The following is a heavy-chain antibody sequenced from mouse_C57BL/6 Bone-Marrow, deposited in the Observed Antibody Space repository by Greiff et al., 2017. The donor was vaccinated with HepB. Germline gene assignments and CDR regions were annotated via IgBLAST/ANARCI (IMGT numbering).Heavy chain of an antibody. CDR3: ARGGFAWFAY. J-gene: IGHJ3*01. CDR2: ISDGGSYT. V-gene: IGHV5-4*01. CDR1: GFTFSSYA. Sequence: EVQLVESGGGLVKPGGSLKLSCAASGFTFSSYAMSWVRQTPEKRLEWVATISDGGSYTYYPDNVTSRFTISRANAKNNLDLQMSHLKSEDTAMYYCARGGFAWFAYWGQGTLVTVSA.